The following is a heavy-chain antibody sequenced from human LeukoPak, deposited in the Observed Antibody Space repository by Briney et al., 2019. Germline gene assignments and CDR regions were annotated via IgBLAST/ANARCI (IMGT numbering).Heavy chain of an antibody. D-gene: IGHD5-18*01. J-gene: IGHJ5*02. CDR1: GYTFTGYY. V-gene: IGHV1-2*02. Sequence: ASVTVSCTASGYTFTGYYMHWLRQAPGQGLEWMGWTNPNSGGTNYAQKIQGRVTMTRHTTISTAYSELSRLRSEDTAVYYCARDRAMVTYCFDPWGQGTLVTVSS. CDR3: ARDRAMVTYCFDP. CDR2: TNPNSGGT.